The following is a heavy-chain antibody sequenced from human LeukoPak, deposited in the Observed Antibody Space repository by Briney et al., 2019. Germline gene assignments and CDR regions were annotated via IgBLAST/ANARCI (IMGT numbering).Heavy chain of an antibody. CDR3: ARGGMATILFDY. Sequence: SETLSLTCTVSACSISSGYYWGWIRQPPGKGLEWIGSIFHSGNSYYNPSLKSRVTMSVDTSKNQFSLNLSSMTAADTAVYYCARGGMATILFDYWGQGTLVTVSS. CDR2: IFHSGNS. J-gene: IGHJ4*02. V-gene: IGHV4-38-2*02. CDR1: ACSISSGYY. D-gene: IGHD5-24*01.